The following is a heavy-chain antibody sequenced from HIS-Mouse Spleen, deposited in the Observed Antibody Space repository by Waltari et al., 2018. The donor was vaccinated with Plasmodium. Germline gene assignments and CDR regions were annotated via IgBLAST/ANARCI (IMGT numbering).Heavy chain of an antibody. Sequence: QVQLQQWGAGLLKPSETLSLTSAVYGGSFSGYYCSWIRQPPGKGLEWIGEINHSGSTNYNPSLKSRVTISVDTSKNQFSLKLSSVTAADTAVYYCASSGSGSYYYWGQGTLVTVSS. V-gene: IGHV4-34*01. CDR1: GGSFSGYY. CDR3: ASSGSGSYYY. J-gene: IGHJ4*02. CDR2: INHSGST. D-gene: IGHD3-10*01.